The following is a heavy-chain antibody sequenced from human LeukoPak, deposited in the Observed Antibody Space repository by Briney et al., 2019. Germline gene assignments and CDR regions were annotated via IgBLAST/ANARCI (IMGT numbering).Heavy chain of an antibody. V-gene: IGHV3-23*01. J-gene: IGHJ3*02. CDR3: AKVAPPELVGATTWAFDI. Sequence: GGSLRLSCAASGFTFSSYAMSWVCQAPGKGLGWVSAISGSGGSTYYADPAKGRFTISRDNSKNTLYLQMNSLRAEDTAVYYCAKVAPPELVGATTWAFDIWGQGTIVTVSS. CDR2: ISGSGGST. D-gene: IGHD1-26*01. CDR1: GFTFSSYA.